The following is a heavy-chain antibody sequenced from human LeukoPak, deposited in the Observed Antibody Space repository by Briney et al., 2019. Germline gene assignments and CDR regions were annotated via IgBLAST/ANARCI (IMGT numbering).Heavy chain of an antibody. V-gene: IGHV4-39*07. J-gene: IGHJ4*02. Sequence: SETLSLTCTVSGGSISSSSYYWGWIRQPPGKGLEWIGSISYSGSTFYNPSLKSRVTISVDTSKNQFSLKLSSVTAADTAVYYCARVAYCAGDCHHMDSWGQGTLVTVSS. CDR3: ARVAYCAGDCHHMDS. CDR1: GGSISSSSYY. D-gene: IGHD2-21*02. CDR2: ISYSGST.